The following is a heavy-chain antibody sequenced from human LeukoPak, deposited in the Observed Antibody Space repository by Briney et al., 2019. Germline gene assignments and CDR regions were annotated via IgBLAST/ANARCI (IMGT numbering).Heavy chain of an antibody. CDR1: GFTFHDYA. D-gene: IGHD3-10*01. V-gene: IGHV3-9*01. Sequence: PGGSLRLSCAASGFTFHDYAMHWVRHAPGKGLEWVSGISWNSGSIVYADAVKGRFTISRDNAKNSLYLQMNSLRAEDTALYYCAKDGDYGSGSYYKLARALRYYYGMDVWGQGTTVTVSS. J-gene: IGHJ6*02. CDR2: ISWNSGSI. CDR3: AKDGDYGSGSYYKLARALRYYYGMDV.